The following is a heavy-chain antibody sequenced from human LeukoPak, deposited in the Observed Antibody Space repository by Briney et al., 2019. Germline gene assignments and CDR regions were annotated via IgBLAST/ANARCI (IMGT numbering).Heavy chain of an antibody. CDR2: INPDGSTT. Sequence: GGSLRLSCAASGFTFTNYWMFWVRQAPGKGLVWVSGINPDGSTTTYADSVKGRFTISRDNSKNTLYLQMDSLRAEDTAVYHCAKDWGSGGWYNYFDPWGQGTLVTVSS. CDR1: GFTFTNYW. V-gene: IGHV3-74*01. CDR3: AKDWGSGGWYNYFDP. J-gene: IGHJ5*02. D-gene: IGHD6-19*01.